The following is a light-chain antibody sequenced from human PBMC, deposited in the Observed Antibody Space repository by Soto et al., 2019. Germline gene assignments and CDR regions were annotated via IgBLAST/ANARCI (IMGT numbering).Light chain of an antibody. J-gene: IGKJ1*01. Sequence: EIVMTQSPVTLSVSPVERATLSCRASQSVSSNLAWYQQKPGQAPRLLIYGASTRATGIPARFSGSGSGTEFTLTISSLQSEDFAIYYCQQYNNWPGTFGQGTKVEIK. V-gene: IGKV3-15*01. CDR1: QSVSSN. CDR3: QQYNNWPGT. CDR2: GAS.